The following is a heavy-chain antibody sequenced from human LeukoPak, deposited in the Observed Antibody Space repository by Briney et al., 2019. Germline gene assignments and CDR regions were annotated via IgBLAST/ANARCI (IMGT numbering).Heavy chain of an antibody. J-gene: IGHJ3*02. CDR2: ISSSSSYI. Sequence: PGGSLRLSCAASGFTFSSYSMNWVRQAPGKGLEWVSSISSSSSYIYYADSVKGRFTISRDNAKNSLYLQMNSLRAEDTAVYYCARASLGYCSSTICYYAFDIWGQGTMVTVSS. CDR3: ARASLGYCSSTICYYAFDI. CDR1: GFTFSSYS. D-gene: IGHD2-2*01. V-gene: IGHV3-21*01.